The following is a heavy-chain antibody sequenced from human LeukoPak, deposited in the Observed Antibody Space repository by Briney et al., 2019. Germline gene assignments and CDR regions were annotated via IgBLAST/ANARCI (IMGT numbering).Heavy chain of an antibody. Sequence: GGTLRLSCAASGFTFSIYAMSWVRQAPGKGLEWVSDISGSGGSTYYADSVKGRFTISRDNSRNTLYLQMNSLRAEDTAVYYCAKGSRDIVVVPSPINYWGQGTLVTVSS. CDR1: GFTFSIYA. J-gene: IGHJ4*02. CDR3: AKGSRDIVVVPSPINY. CDR2: ISGSGGST. D-gene: IGHD2-2*01. V-gene: IGHV3-23*01.